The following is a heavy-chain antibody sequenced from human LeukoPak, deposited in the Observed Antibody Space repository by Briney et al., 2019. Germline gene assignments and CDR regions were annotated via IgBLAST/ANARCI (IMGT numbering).Heavy chain of an antibody. CDR3: ARHTVDGYNEEADY. V-gene: IGHV4-39*01. D-gene: IGHD5-24*01. CDR2: IDYSGST. Sequence: SETLSLTCTVSGGSISSSSYYWGWMRQPPGKGLEWIGSIDYSGSTYDNPSLKSRVTISVDTSKNQFSLKLSSVTAADTAVYYCARHTVDGYNEEADYWGQGTLVTVSS. CDR1: GGSISSSSYY. J-gene: IGHJ4*02.